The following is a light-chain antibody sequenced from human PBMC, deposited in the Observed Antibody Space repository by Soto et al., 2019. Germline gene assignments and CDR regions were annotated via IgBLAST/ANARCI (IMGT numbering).Light chain of an antibody. V-gene: IGKV3-20*01. CDR2: GAS. Sequence: ETVLTQSPGTLSLSPGERATLSCRASERIYSAYLGWYQQKPGQAPRLLIYGASNRATGIPDRFSGSGSGTDFTLTISRLEPEDFAVYYCQQYVTSPWAFGQGTKVDIK. J-gene: IGKJ1*01. CDR3: QQYVTSPWA. CDR1: ERIYSAY.